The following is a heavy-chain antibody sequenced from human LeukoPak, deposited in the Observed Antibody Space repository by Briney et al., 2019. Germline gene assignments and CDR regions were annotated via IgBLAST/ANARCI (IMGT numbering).Heavy chain of an antibody. CDR1: GFTFSSYA. CDR2: ISGSGGST. V-gene: IGHV3-23*01. J-gene: IGHJ4*02. CDR3: AKLDRAGYSSGWHSYYFDY. D-gene: IGHD6-19*01. Sequence: GGSLRLSCAASGFTFSSYAMSWVRQAPGKGLEWVSAISGSGGSTYYADSVKGRFTISRDNSKNTLYLQMNSLRAEDTAVYYCAKLDRAGYSSGWHSYYFDYWGQGTLVTVSS.